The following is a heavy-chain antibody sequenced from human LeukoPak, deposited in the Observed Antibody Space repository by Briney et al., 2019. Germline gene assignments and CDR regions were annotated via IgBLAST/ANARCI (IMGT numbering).Heavy chain of an antibody. Sequence: GESLRLSCAASGFNFNAAWMSWVRQTPGKGLEWIGRLKSKGSGGTTDYAAPVKGRFAISRDDSKNTLYLQMNRLKIEDTAVYFCSWEMDGSFGRRLENWGQGTLVTVAS. CDR3: SWEMDGSFGRRLEN. CDR2: LKSKGSGGTT. CDR1: GFNFNAAW. J-gene: IGHJ4*02. D-gene: IGHD3-10*01. V-gene: IGHV3-15*01.